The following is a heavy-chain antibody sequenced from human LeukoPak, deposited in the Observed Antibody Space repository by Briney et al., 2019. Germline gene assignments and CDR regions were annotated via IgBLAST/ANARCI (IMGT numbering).Heavy chain of an antibody. V-gene: IGHV4-34*01. Sequence: SETLSLTCAVYGGSFSGYYWIWIRQPPGKGLEWIGEINHSGSTNYNPSLKSRVTISVDMSKNQFSLKLSSVTAADTAVYYCARGPPAKPGTGYYYGMDVWGQGTTVTVSS. D-gene: IGHD2-2*01. CDR1: GGSFSGYY. CDR2: INHSGST. J-gene: IGHJ6*02. CDR3: ARGPPAKPGTGYYYGMDV.